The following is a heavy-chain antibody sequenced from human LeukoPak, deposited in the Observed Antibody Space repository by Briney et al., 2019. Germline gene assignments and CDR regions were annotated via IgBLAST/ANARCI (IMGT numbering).Heavy chain of an antibody. CDR1: GFTFSSYS. J-gene: IGHJ4*02. CDR2: ISSSSSYI. D-gene: IGHD3-10*01. CDR3: ARAYGSGSYYY. V-gene: IGHV3-21*01. Sequence: PGGSLRLSCEDSGFTFSSYSMNWVRQAPGKGLEWVSSISSSSSYIYYADSVKGRFTISRDNAKNSLYLQMNSLRAEDTAVYYCARAYGSGSYYYWGQGTLVTVSS.